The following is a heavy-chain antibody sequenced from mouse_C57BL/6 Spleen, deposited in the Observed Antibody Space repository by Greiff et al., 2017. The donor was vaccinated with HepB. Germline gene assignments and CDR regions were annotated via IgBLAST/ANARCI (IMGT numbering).Heavy chain of an antibody. CDR2: IDPSDSYT. CDR1: GYTFTSYW. J-gene: IGHJ3*01. V-gene: IGHV1-69*01. D-gene: IGHD2-1*01. Sequence: QVQLQQPGAELVMPGASVKLSCKASGYTFTSYWMHWVKQRPGQGLEWIGEIDPSDSYTNYNQKFKGKSTFTVDKSSSTAYMQLSSLTSEDSAVYYCGRSAEDIYDGPSWFAYWGQGTLVTVSA. CDR3: GRSAEDIYDGPSWFAY.